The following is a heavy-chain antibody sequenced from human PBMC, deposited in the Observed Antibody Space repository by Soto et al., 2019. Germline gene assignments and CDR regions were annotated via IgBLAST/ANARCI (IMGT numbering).Heavy chain of an antibody. CDR1: GGNFSSNG. Sequence: QVQLVQSGAEVKKPGSSVKVSCKAPGGNFSSNGIRWVRQAPGQGLELMGGIIPTFGTTNYAHKFRGRVTITADESTGTAYMELGSLRSDDTAVYYCAGASDSTWYNWLDPWGQGTLVTGSS. V-gene: IGHV1-69*01. CDR3: AGASDSTWYNWLDP. J-gene: IGHJ5*02. CDR2: IIPTFGTT. D-gene: IGHD5-18*01.